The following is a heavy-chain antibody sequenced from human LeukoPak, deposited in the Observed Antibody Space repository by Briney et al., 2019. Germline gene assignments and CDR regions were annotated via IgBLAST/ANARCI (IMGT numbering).Heavy chain of an antibody. J-gene: IGHJ5*02. CDR2: IYYSGST. D-gene: IGHD4-11*01. CDR3: AREPRSDSNINWFDP. V-gene: IGHV4-39*07. CDR1: GGSISSRSYY. Sequence: SETLSLTCTVSGGSISSRSYYWGWIRQPPGKGLEWIGSIYYSGSTYYNPSLKSRVTISVDTSKSQFSLKLSSVTAADTAVYYCAREPRSDSNINWFDPWGQGTLVTVSS.